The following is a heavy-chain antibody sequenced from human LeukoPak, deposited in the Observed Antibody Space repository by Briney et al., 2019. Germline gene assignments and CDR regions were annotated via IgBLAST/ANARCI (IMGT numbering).Heavy chain of an antibody. Sequence: GGSLRLSCAASGFTFSSYSMNWVRQAPGKGLEWVSSISSSSSYIYYADSVKGRFTISRDNAKNSLYLQMNSLRAEDTAVYYCARGRPLRSSSWYDPFDYWGQGTLVTVSS. V-gene: IGHV3-21*01. CDR3: ARGRPLRSSSWYDPFDY. D-gene: IGHD6-13*01. CDR2: ISSSSSYI. J-gene: IGHJ4*02. CDR1: GFTFSSYS.